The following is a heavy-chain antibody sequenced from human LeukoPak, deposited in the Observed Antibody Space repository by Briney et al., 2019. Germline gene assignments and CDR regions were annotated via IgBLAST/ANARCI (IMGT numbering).Heavy chain of an antibody. CDR3: AVYSGHGRSDY. Sequence: PSQTLSLTCTVSGGSISSGSYYWSWIRQPAGKGLEWIGRIYTSGSTNYNPSLKSRVTISVDTSKNQFCLKLSSVTAADTAVYYCAVYSGHGRSDYWGQGTLVTVSS. CDR2: IYTSGST. D-gene: IGHD5-12*01. V-gene: IGHV4-61*02. J-gene: IGHJ4*02. CDR1: GGSISSGSYY.